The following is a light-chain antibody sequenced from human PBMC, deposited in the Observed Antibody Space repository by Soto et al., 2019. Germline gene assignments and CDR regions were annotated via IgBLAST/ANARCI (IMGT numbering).Light chain of an antibody. V-gene: IGLV2-14*01. CDR2: GVS. CDR1: SSDFGDDKY. CDR3: GSFTTSRIWV. Sequence: QSALTQPATVSGSPGQSITMSCTGSSSDFGDDKYVTWYQQQPGKGPNLLIYGVSKRPSGVSNRISGSKSGNTASLTSSGLQVEDEADYICGSFTTSRIWVFGGGTKLTVL. J-gene: IGLJ3*02.